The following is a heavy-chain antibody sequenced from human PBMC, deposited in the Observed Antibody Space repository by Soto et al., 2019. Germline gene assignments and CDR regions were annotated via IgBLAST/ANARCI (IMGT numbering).Heavy chain of an antibody. J-gene: IGHJ4*02. Sequence: GGPLRLSCTASGFTFSDNNMSWIRPAQGKGLEWVSYLSGSGSTLYYADSVKGRSTISRDNAKNSLYLQMNSLRAEYTAVYYCARVQSGSYYGYWGQGTLVTVAS. CDR1: GFTFSDNN. V-gene: IGHV3-11*01. CDR3: ARVQSGSYYGY. CDR2: LSGSGSTL. D-gene: IGHD1-26*01.